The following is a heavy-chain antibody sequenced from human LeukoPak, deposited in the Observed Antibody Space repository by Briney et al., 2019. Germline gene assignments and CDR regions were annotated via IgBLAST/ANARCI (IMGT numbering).Heavy chain of an antibody. D-gene: IGHD3-3*01. Sequence: PGGSLRLSCAASGFTFSSYAMSWVRQAPGKGPEWVSTISGSGGTTYNADSVKGRFTISRDNSKNTLYLQMNSLRAEDTAVYYCAKDRNSDFTVDAFDIWGQGTMVTVSS. CDR3: AKDRNSDFTVDAFDI. CDR2: ISGSGGTT. CDR1: GFTFSSYA. V-gene: IGHV3-23*01. J-gene: IGHJ3*02.